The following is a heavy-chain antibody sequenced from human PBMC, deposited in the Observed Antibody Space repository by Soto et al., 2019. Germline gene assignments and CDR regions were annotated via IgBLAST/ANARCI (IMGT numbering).Heavy chain of an antibody. V-gene: IGHV4-39*07. J-gene: IGHJ6*03. CDR1: GGSISSSSYY. CDR3: ARDAGPYCSSTSCRSYYYYYYMDV. D-gene: IGHD2-2*01. CDR2: IYYSGST. Sequence: SETLSLTCTVSGGSISSSSYYWGWIRQPPGKGLEWIGSIYYSGSTYYNPSLKSRVTISVDTSKNQFSLKLSSVTAADTAVYYCARDAGPYCSSTSCRSYYYYYYMDVWGKGTTVTVSS.